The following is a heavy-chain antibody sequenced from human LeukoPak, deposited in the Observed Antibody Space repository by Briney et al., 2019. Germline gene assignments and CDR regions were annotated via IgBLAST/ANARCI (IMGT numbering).Heavy chain of an antibody. D-gene: IGHD3-10*01. CDR1: EFTFSNYA. J-gene: IGHJ5*02. CDR2: ISSNGGST. CDR3: VKDDRYFYGSGSPS. Sequence: GGSLRLSCSASEFTFSNYAMHWVRQAPGKGLEYVSGISSNGGSTYYADSVKGRFTISRDNSKDTLSLQMSSLRPEDTAVYYCVKDDRYFYGSGSPSWGQGTLVTVSS. V-gene: IGHV3-64D*09.